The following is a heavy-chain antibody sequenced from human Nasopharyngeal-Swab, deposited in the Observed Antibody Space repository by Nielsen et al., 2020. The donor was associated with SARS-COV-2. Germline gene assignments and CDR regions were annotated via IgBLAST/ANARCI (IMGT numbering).Heavy chain of an antibody. CDR1: GGSISSYY. V-gene: IGHV4-59*12. J-gene: IGHJ4*02. D-gene: IGHD1-26*01. CDR2: FYYSGIT. Sequence: GSLRLSCTVSGGSISSYYWSWIRKSAGKGLEWIGYFYYSGITNYNPSLKSRVTILIDTSKNQFSLKLNSVTAADTAVYYCAREVVGGLVDSWGQGTLVTVSS. CDR3: AREVVGGLVDS.